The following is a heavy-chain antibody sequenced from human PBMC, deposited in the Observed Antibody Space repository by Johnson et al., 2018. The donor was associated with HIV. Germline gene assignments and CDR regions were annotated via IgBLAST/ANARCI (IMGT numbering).Heavy chain of an antibody. CDR3: ARARAYSGYDDAFDI. J-gene: IGHJ3*02. D-gene: IGHD5-12*01. Sequence: QMLLVESGGGVVQPGRSLRLSCAASGFTFSSYAMHWVRQAPGKGLEWVAVISYDGSNKYYADSVKGRFTISRDNSKNTLYLQMNSLETEDTAMYYCARARAYSGYDDAFDIWGQGTMVTVSS. V-gene: IGHV3-30*04. CDR1: GFTFSSYA. CDR2: ISYDGSNK.